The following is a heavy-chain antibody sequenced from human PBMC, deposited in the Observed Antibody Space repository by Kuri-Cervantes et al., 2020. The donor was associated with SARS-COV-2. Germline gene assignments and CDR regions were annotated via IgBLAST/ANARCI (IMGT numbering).Heavy chain of an antibody. D-gene: IGHD1-7*01. J-gene: IGHJ6*02. CDR1: GFTFDDYA. Sequence: ETLSLTCAASGFTFDDYAMHWVRQAPGKGLEWVSLISGDGGSTYYPGSVKGRFTISRENAKNSSYLQMNSLRAGDTAVYYCARGSYNWNYWSGRVSGMDVWGQGTTVTVSS. CDR2: ISGDGGST. V-gene: IGHV3-43*02. CDR3: ARGSYNWNYWSGRVSGMDV.